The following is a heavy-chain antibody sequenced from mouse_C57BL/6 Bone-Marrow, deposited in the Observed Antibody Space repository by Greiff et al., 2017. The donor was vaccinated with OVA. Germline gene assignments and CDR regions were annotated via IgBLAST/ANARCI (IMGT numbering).Heavy chain of an antibody. J-gene: IGHJ1*03. CDR2: IHPNSGST. CDR1: GYTFTSYW. Sequence: VQLQQSGAELVKPGDSVKLSCKVSGYTFTSYWMHWVKQRPGQGLEWIGMIHPNSGSTNYNEKIKRKATLTVDKSSSTAYMQHSSLTSEDSAVYYCARKGGYVWYFDVWGTGTTVTVSS. CDR3: ARKGGYVWYFDV. D-gene: IGHD2-2*01. V-gene: IGHV1-64*01.